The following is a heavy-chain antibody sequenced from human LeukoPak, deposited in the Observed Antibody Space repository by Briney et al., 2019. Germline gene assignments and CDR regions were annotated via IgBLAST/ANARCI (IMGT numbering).Heavy chain of an antibody. CDR3: AKDRVRETRDAFDI. D-gene: IGHD3-10*01. CDR1: GFTFSDYG. CDR2: IGGRGGST. Sequence: GGTLRLSCAASGFTFSDYGMSWVRQAPGKGLEWLSSIGGRGGSTYYADSVKGRFTISRDNSKNTLYLQMNSLRAEDTAVYYCAKDRVRETRDAFDIWGQGTMVTVSS. J-gene: IGHJ3*02. V-gene: IGHV3-23*01.